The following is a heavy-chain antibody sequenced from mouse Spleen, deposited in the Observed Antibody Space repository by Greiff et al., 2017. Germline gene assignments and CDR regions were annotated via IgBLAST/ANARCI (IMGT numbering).Heavy chain of an antibody. Sequence: QVQLQQPGAELVKPGASVKLSCKASGYTFTSYWITWVKQRPGQGLEWIGDIYPGSGSTNYNEKFKSKATLTVDTSSSTAYMQLSSLTSEDSAVYYCARTPELLRYAWFAYWGQGTLVTVSA. V-gene: IGHV1-55*01. J-gene: IGHJ3*01. CDR1: GYTFTSYW. CDR3: ARTPELLRYAWFAY. CDR2: IYPGSGST. D-gene: IGHD1-1*01.